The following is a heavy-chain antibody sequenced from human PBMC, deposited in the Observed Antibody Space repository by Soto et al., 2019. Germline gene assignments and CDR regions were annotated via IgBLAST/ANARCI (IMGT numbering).Heavy chain of an antibody. CDR2: ISYDGSNK. J-gene: IGHJ2*01. CDR1: GFNFSSYA. CDR3: ARDRGYSSGVVGWYFDL. Sequence: GGSLRLSCAASGFNFSSYAMHWVRQAPGKGLEWVAVISYDGSNKYYADSVKGRFTISRDNSKNTLYLQMNSLRAEDTAVYYCARDRGYSSGVVGWYFDLWGRGTLVTVSS. D-gene: IGHD5-18*01. V-gene: IGHV3-30-3*01.